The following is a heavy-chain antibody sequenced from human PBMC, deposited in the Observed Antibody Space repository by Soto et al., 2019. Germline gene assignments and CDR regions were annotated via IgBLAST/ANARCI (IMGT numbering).Heavy chain of an antibody. V-gene: IGHV3-7*01. CDR2: VKQDGSEK. D-gene: IGHD3-10*01. CDR1: GFTFSSYW. J-gene: IGHJ4*02. CDR3: ARGWDGELALYYFDY. Sequence: GGSLRLSCAASGFTFSSYWMSWVRQAPGKGLEWVANVKQDGSEKYYVDSVKGRFTISRDNAKNSLYLQMNSLRAEDTAVYYCARGWDGELALYYFDYWGQGTLVTVSS.